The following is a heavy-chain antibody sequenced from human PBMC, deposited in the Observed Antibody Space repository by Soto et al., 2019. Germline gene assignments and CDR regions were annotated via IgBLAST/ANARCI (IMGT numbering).Heavy chain of an antibody. CDR1: GYTFRNFG. J-gene: IGHJ4*02. V-gene: IGHV1-18*01. Sequence: QIQLLQSGAEVKKPGASVKVTCKASGYTFRNFGISWVRQAPGQGLEWMGWISAYNANANYAQKFQGRLTMTAGTSTSTAYIELRTLRSDDTAVYYCARENSYFDYWGQGTLVTVSS. CDR2: ISAYNANA. CDR3: ARENSYFDY.